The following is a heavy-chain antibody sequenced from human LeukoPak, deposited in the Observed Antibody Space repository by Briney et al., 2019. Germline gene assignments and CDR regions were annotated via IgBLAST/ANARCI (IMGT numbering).Heavy chain of an antibody. V-gene: IGHV1-69*05. D-gene: IGHD5/OR15-5a*01. CDR3: ASYHLYADYFDY. Sequence: GASVKVSCKASGGTFSSYAISWVRQAPGQGLEWMGGIIPIFGTANYAQKFQGRVTITTDESTSTAYMELSSLRSEDTAVYYCASYHLYADYFDYWGQGTLVTVSS. CDR1: GGTFSSYA. CDR2: IIPIFGTA. J-gene: IGHJ4*02.